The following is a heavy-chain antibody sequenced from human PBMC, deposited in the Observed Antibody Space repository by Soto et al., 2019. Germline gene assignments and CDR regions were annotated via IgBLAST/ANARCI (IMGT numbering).Heavy chain of an antibody. CDR1: GGTFSSYT. V-gene: IGHV1-2*02. CDR2: INPNSGGT. CDR3: ARDLGGYYCGGDCYHFDY. Sequence: ASVKVSCKASGGTFSSYTISWVRQAPGQGLEWMGWINPNSGGTNYAQKFQGRVTMTRDTSISTAYMELSRLRSDDTAVYYCARDLGGYYCGGDCYHFDYWGQGTLVTVSS. J-gene: IGHJ4*02. D-gene: IGHD2-21*01.